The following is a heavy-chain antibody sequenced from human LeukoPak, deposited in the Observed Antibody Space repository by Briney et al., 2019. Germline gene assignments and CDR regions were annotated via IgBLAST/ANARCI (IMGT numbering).Heavy chain of an antibody. D-gene: IGHD3-22*01. CDR3: TTLTYDSSGYHNPPLDY. Sequence: GGSLRLSCAASGFTFSNAWMSWVRQAPGKGLEWVGRIKSKTDGGTTDYAAPVKGRFTISRDDSKNTLYLQMNSLKTEDTVVYYCTTLTYDSSGYHNPPLDYWGQGTLVTVSS. CDR2: IKSKTDGGTT. J-gene: IGHJ4*02. V-gene: IGHV3-15*01. CDR1: GFTFSNAW.